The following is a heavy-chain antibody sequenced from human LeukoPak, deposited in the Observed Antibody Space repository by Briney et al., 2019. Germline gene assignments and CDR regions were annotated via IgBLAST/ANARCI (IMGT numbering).Heavy chain of an antibody. Sequence: ASVKVSCKASGYSFTGYYMHWVRQAPGQGLEWMGCINPNSGGTDYAQKFQGRVTMTRDTSISTAYMELSRLTSDDTAVYYCAGLSSYDTYYFDNWGQGTLVAVSS. CDR1: GYSFTGYY. CDR3: AGLSSYDTYYFDN. CDR2: INPNSGGT. J-gene: IGHJ4*02. V-gene: IGHV1-2*02. D-gene: IGHD5-12*01.